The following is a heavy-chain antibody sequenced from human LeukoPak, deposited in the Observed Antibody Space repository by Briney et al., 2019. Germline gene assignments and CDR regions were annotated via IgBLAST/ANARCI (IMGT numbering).Heavy chain of an antibody. J-gene: IGHJ4*02. CDR2: IIHSGST. CDR1: GGPLNGYH. CDR3: ARGVSRYVSSGYRFTCYFDY. V-gene: IGHV4-34*01. D-gene: IGHD3-22*01. Sequence: SETLAHIRAVYGGPLNGYHWSWIPQPPGKGLEGIGEIIHSGSTNYNPSLKSRVTISIDTSKNQFSMKLSSVTAADTAVYYCARGVSRYVSSGYRFTCYFDYWGQGTLVTVSS.